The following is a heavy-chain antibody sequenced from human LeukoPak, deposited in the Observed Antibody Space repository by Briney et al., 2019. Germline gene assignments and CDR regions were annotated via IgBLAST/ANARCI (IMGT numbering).Heavy chain of an antibody. J-gene: IGHJ4*02. CDR2: INHSGST. V-gene: IGHV4-34*01. Sequence: SETLSLTGAVYGGSFSGYYWSWIRQPPGKGLEWIGEINHSGSTNYNPSLKSRVTISVDTSKNQFSLRLSSVTAADTAVYYCARGTMVRGVIILVWGQGTLVTVSS. D-gene: IGHD3-10*01. CDR3: ARGTMVRGVIILV. CDR1: GGSFSGYY.